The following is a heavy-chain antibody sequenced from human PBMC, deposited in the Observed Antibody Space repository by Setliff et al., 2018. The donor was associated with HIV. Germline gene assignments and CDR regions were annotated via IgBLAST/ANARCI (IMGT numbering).Heavy chain of an antibody. CDR2: IWYDGSDK. V-gene: IGHV3-33*01. J-gene: IGHJ1*01. CDR1: GFPFSRCG. CDR3: ARAPGIAVTGRYFQH. D-gene: IGHD6-19*01. Sequence: LRLSCAASGFPFSRCGMHWVRQAPGKGLEWVALIWYDGSDKYYADSVKGRFTISRDNSKNILYLQMNSLRADDTAVYYCARAPGIAVTGRYFQHWGQGTRVTVSS.